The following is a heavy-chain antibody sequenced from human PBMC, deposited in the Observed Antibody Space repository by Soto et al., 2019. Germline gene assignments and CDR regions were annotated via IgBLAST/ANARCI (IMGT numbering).Heavy chain of an antibody. J-gene: IGHJ4*02. CDR2: INAGNSNT. Sequence: QVQLVQSGAEEKKPGASVKVSCKASGYTFTSYAMHWVRQAPGQRLEWMGWINAGNSNTKYSQKFQGRVSITRDTSASTAYMELSSLRSEDTAVYYCARGGPPIDYWGKGTLVTVSS. D-gene: IGHD3-10*01. V-gene: IGHV1-3*05. CDR1: GYTFTSYA. CDR3: ARGGPPIDY.